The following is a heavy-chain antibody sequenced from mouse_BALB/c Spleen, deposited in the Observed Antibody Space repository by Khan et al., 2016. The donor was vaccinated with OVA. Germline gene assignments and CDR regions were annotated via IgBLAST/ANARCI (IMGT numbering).Heavy chain of an antibody. D-gene: IGHD2-4*01. CDR2: IWSGGST. CDR1: DFSLTTYG. J-gene: IGHJ3*01. V-gene: IGHV2-2*02. CDR3: ARNYDYDEGLAY. Sequence: QVQLKESGPGLVQPSQSLSITCTVSDFSLTTYGVHWVRQSPGKGLEWLGMIWSGGSTDYNAAFISRLSISKDNSKSQVFFKMDSLQANDTAIYYCARNYDYDEGLAYWGQGTLVTVSA.